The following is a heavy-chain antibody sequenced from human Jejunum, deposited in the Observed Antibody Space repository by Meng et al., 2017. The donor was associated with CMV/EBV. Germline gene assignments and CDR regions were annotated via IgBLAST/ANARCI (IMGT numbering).Heavy chain of an antibody. V-gene: IGHV4-39*07. CDR1: GDSLSNSRHF. CDR2: IDYTGTT. Sequence: LQGSGPGLVKPSETLSLTCTVSGDSLSNSRHFWGWIRQPPGKGLEWIANIDYTGTTYYNPSLKSRVTISRDTSKNQFSLKLNSVTAADTAVYYCARVPPSGNYRFDYWGQGTLVTVSS. J-gene: IGHJ4*02. CDR3: ARVPPSGNYRFDY. D-gene: IGHD6-19*01.